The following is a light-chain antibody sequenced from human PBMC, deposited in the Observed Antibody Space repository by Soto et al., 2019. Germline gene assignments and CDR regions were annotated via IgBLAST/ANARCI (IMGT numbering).Light chain of an antibody. Sequence: QSVLTQPPSVSGAPGQRVTISCTGSSSNIGAGYDVHWYQQLPGTAPKLLIYGNSNRPSGVPDRFSGCKSGTSASLAITGLQAEDEADYYCQSYDSSLSGSVVFGTGTKVTVL. V-gene: IGLV1-40*01. J-gene: IGLJ1*01. CDR3: QSYDSSLSGSVV. CDR2: GNS. CDR1: SSNIGAGYD.